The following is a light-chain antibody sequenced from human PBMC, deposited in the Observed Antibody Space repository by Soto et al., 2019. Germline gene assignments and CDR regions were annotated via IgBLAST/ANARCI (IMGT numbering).Light chain of an antibody. V-gene: IGLV2-14*01. CDR2: EVS. J-gene: IGLJ1*01. CDR1: SSDVGAYNY. CDR3: SSFTSNRAYV. Sequence: QSVLTQPASVSGSPGQSITISCTGTSSDVGAYNYVSWYQQQSGKAPKLIIHEVSNRPSGVSNRFSGSKSGNTASLTISGLQAEDEADYYCSSFTSNRAYVFGIGTKLTVL.